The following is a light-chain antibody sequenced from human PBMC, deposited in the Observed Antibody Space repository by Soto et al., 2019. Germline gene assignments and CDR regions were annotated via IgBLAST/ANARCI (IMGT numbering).Light chain of an antibody. V-gene: IGLV2-14*01. CDR1: SSDVGGYNY. Sequence: QSALTQPASVSGSPGQSITISCTGTSSDVGGYNYVSWYQHHPGKAPKLMIYEVTNRPSGVSNRFSVSKSGNTASLSISGLQAEDEADYYCSSYTTRSTYVFGTGTKLTFL. CDR3: SSYTTRSTYV. J-gene: IGLJ1*01. CDR2: EVT.